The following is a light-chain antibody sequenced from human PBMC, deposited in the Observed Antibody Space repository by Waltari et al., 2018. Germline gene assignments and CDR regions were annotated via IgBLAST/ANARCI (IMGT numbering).Light chain of an antibody. Sequence: QSALTQTASVSGSPGQSIIISCTGTRSDVGDDKYVSWYQQNQGKSPKLMIYEVSTRPAGVSVRFSGSKYGNTASVTISGLQAEDEASYYCSSYTTPSTVLFGGGTELTVL. J-gene: IGLJ2*01. V-gene: IGLV2-14*03. CDR3: SSYTTPSTVL. CDR2: EVS. CDR1: RSDVGDDKY.